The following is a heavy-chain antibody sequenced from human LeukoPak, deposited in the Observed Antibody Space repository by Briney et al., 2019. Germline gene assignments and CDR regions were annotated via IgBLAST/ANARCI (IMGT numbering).Heavy chain of an antibody. D-gene: IGHD1-1*01. Sequence: ASVKVSCKASGYTFTSYDINWVRQATGQGLEWMGWMNPNSGNTGYAQKFQGRVTITRNTSISTAYMELSSLRSEDTAVYYCARDSGRGGTTGTEFDYWGQGTLVTVSS. CDR1: GYTFTSYD. CDR3: ARDSGRGGTTGTEFDY. V-gene: IGHV1-8*03. CDR2: MNPNSGNT. J-gene: IGHJ4*02.